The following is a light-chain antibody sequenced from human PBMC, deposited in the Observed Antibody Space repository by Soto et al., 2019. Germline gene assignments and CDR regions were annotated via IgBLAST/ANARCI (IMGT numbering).Light chain of an antibody. CDR3: TSYTTSNTLA. Sequence: QAVVTQPASMSGSPGQSITISCTGTSRDIGTSPYVSWYQQYPGKAPKCMIYDVNNRPSGVSYRFSGSKSGYTASLTISGLQAEDEAVYYCTSYTTSNTLALGGGTKLTVL. J-gene: IGLJ2*01. CDR1: SRDIGTSPY. V-gene: IGLV2-14*01. CDR2: DVN.